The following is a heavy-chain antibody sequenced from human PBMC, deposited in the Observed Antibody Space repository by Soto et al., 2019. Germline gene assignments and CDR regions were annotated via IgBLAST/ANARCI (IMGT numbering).Heavy chain of an antibody. CDR2: INHSGST. V-gene: IGHV4-34*01. Sequence: SETLSLTCAVSGGSFSGYYWTWIRQPPHKGLEWIGEINHSGSTNYNPSLKSRLSISIDTSQSQFSLTLRSVTAADTAVYYCVRGYFDSSGYSYAYYYGMDVWGQGTTVTVS. D-gene: IGHD3-22*01. J-gene: IGHJ6*02. CDR3: VRGYFDSSGYSYAYYYGMDV. CDR1: GGSFSGYY.